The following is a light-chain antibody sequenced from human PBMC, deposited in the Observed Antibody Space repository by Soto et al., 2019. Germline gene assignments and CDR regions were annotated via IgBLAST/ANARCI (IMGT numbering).Light chain of an antibody. V-gene: IGLV2-14*01. CDR2: DVS. Sequence: QSALTQPASVSGSPGQSITISCTGTSSDVGGYNYVSWFQQHPGKAPKLMIYDVSNPPSGVSNRFSGSKSGNTASLTISGLQAEDEAEYYCSSYTSSVTLEFGGGTKLTVL. CDR3: SSYTSSVTLE. J-gene: IGLJ2*01. CDR1: SSDVGGYNY.